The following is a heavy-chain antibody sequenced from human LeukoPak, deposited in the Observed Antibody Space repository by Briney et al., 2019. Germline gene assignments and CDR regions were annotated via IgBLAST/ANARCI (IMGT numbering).Heavy chain of an antibody. V-gene: IGHV3-20*04. Sequence: GGSLRLSCAASGFTFDDYGMSWVRQTPGKGLEWISGINWNGGSINHADSVRGRFTISRDNAKNSLYLQMNGLRAEDTALYYRATLTYSGSYYFDYWGQGTLVTVSS. J-gene: IGHJ4*02. CDR1: GFTFDDYG. D-gene: IGHD1-26*01. CDR2: INWNGGSI. CDR3: ATLTYSGSYYFDY.